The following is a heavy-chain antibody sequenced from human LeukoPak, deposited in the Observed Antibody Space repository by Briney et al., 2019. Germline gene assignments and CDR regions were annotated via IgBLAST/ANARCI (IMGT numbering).Heavy chain of an antibody. Sequence: GGSLRLSCGASGFSFSNYAMTWVRQAPGKGLEWVSGISDSGSTAFYADSVKGRFTSSRDNPKNTLYLQINSLRAEDTAVYYCAKTTRDRRYFDYWGQGTLVTVSS. CDR2: ISDSGSTA. CDR3: AKTTRDRRYFDY. D-gene: IGHD1-26*01. J-gene: IGHJ4*02. V-gene: IGHV3-23*01. CDR1: GFSFSNYA.